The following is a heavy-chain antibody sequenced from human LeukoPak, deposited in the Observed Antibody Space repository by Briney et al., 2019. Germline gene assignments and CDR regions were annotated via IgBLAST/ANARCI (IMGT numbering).Heavy chain of an antibody. D-gene: IGHD2-2*01. CDR2: IYHSGST. Sequence: SETLSLTCVVSGYSISSGYYWGWIRQPPGKGLEWIGSIYHSGSTYYNPSLKSRVTISVDTSKNQFSLKLSSVTAADTAVYYCARVKVPAAPNDAFDIWGQGTMVTVSS. CDR1: GYSISSGYY. CDR3: ARVKVPAAPNDAFDI. J-gene: IGHJ3*02. V-gene: IGHV4-38-2*01.